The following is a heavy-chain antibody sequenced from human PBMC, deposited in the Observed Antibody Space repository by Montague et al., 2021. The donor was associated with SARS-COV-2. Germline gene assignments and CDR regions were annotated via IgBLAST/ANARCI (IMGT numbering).Heavy chain of an antibody. CDR3: AREFRIELWQTNWYFGL. J-gene: IGHJ2*01. CDR2: FDHSGNT. V-gene: IGHV4-59*11. D-gene: IGHD3-16*01. CDR1: GGSISGHY. Sequence: SETLSLTCSVSGGSISGHYWSWIRQPPGKGLEWIGNFDHSGNTKYNPSLKSRATISVDTSRNQFALRLSSVTAVDTAVYYCAREFRIELWQTNWYFGLWGRATLVTVSS.